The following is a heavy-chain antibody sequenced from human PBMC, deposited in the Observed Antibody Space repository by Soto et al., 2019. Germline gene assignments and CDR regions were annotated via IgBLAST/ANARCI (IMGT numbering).Heavy chain of an antibody. D-gene: IGHD3-16*01. CDR1: GGSISSYY. J-gene: IGHJ2*01. CDR3: AALYRVGYSNWYFDL. CDR2: IYYSGST. V-gene: IGHV4-59*01. Sequence: SETLSLTCTVSGGSISSYYWSWIRQPPGKGLEWIGYIYYSGSTNYNPSLKSRVTISVDTSKNQFSLKLSSVTAADTAVYYCAALYRVGYSNWYFDLWGRGTLVTVSS.